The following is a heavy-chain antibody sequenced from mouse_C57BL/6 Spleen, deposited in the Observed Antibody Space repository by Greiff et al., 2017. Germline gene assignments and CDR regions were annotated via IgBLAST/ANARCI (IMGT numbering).Heavy chain of an antibody. D-gene: IGHD1-1*01. CDR3: ARAGPITTVVDY. J-gene: IGHJ2*01. CDR1: GFTFSSYA. V-gene: IGHV5-4*01. Sequence: EVQGVESGGGLVKPGGSLKLSCAASGFTFSSYAMSWVRQTPEKRLEWVATISDGGSYTYYPDNVKGRFTISRDNAKNNLYLQMSHLKSEDTAMYYCARAGPITTVVDYWGQGTTLTVSS. CDR2: ISDGGSYT.